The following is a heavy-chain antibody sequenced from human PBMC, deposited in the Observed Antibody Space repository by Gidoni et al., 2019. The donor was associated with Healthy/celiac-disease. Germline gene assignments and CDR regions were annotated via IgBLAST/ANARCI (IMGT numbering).Heavy chain of an antibody. CDR3: AKEGNFYDSSGYYYGGSSFDS. D-gene: IGHD3-22*01. CDR1: GVPFYAYA. Sequence: EVQLVESGGGLVQPGRSMRLSCAASGVPFYAYAMHWVRQAPGKGLEWVSGSSLNSGSIGYADSVNGRFTIFRDNAKNSLYLQMNSLRAEDTALYYCAKEGNFYDSSGYYYGGSSFDSWGQGTLVTVSS. CDR2: SSLNSGSI. V-gene: IGHV3-9*01. J-gene: IGHJ4*02.